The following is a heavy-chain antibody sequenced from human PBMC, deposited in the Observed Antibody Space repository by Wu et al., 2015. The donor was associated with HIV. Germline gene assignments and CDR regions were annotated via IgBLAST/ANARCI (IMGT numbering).Heavy chain of an antibody. Sequence: QEQLVQSGAEMKKPGASVKVSCKASGYTFANHDINWVRQAPGQGLEWMGWLNPNSGGTNYAQKFQGRVTMTRDTSISTAYMELSRLRSDDTAVYYCAREFGSPRWFDPWGQGTLVTVSS. CDR3: AREFGSPRWFDP. CDR2: LNPNSGGT. CDR1: GYTFANHD. V-gene: IGHV1-2*02. D-gene: IGHD1-26*01. J-gene: IGHJ5*02.